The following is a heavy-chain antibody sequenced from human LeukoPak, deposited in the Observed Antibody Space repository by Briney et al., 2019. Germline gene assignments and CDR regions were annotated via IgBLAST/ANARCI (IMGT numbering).Heavy chain of an antibody. D-gene: IGHD3-22*01. CDR2: IRGDGSVR. Sequence: GGSLRLSCAASGFTFSKYWMTWVRQAPGKGLEWVASIRGDGSVRYLLDSVKGRFTISRDNVKNSVSLEMNNLRAEDTAVYYCSRDANYYDSNRYYFDAFDIWGQGTMVTVSS. V-gene: IGHV3-7*01. CDR1: GFTFSKYW. CDR3: SRDANYYDSNRYYFDAFDI. J-gene: IGHJ3*02.